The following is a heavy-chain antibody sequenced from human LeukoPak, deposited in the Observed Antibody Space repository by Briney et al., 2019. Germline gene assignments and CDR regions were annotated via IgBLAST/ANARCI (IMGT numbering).Heavy chain of an antibody. J-gene: IGHJ6*02. V-gene: IGHV3-7*01. CDR2: INHEGGGI. D-gene: IGHD1-1*01. CDR1: GFTFSESW. CDR3: ATYINWVAGDV. Sequence: GGSLRLSCAASGFTFSESWMTWVRQVPGQGLEWVAHINHEGGGIQYVDSVKGRFTTSRDNAKGSVYLQMNSLRAEDTAIYHCATYINWVAGDVWGQGTTVIVSS.